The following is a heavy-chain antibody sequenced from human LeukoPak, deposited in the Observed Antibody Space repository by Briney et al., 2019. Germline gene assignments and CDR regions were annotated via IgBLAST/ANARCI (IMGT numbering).Heavy chain of an antibody. J-gene: IGHJ4*02. D-gene: IGHD2/OR15-2a*01. CDR1: GFTFSRQA. V-gene: IGHV3-33*01. Sequence: GGSLRLSCAASGFTFSRQAMHWVRQAPGKGLEWVAVIWYDGSNKYYVDSVKGRFTISRENSKNTLYLQMNSLTAEDTAVYYCARGRALEYLSSTYRGRFFFDYWGQGTLVTVSS. CDR2: IWYDGSNK. CDR3: ARGRALEYLSSTYRGRFFFDY.